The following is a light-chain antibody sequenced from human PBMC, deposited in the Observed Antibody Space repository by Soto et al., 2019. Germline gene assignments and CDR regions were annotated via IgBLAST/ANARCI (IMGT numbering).Light chain of an antibody. CDR3: AAWDDRLSGTV. CDR1: ITNIGTNY. J-gene: IGLJ7*01. Sequence: QSVLTQPPSASGTPGQRVTISCSGSITNIGTNYVFWYQQLPGTAPTLLIFRNNQRPSGVPDRFSGSKSGTSASLAISGLRSEDEATFYCAAWDDRLSGTVFGGGTQLTVL. CDR2: RNN. V-gene: IGLV1-47*01.